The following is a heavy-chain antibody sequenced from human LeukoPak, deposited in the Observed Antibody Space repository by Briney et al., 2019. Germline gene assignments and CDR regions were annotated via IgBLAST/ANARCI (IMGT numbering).Heavy chain of an antibody. V-gene: IGHV3-30*04. D-gene: IGHD3-16*01. CDR1: GFSFDEYA. CDR2: IAYNGGNI. J-gene: IGHJ4*02. Sequence: GGSLRLSCAPSGFSFDEYAMHWVRQAPGKGLEWVAFIAYNGGNIHYADSVKGRFTISRDNSRNTLYLQMNTLRPEDTAVYYCERAPRLGRGWSQTHFDYGGRGPRATVPS. CDR3: ERAPRLGRGWSQTHFDY.